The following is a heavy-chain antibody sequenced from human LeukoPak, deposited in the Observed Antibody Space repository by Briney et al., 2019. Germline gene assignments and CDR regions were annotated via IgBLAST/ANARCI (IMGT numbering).Heavy chain of an antibody. CDR2: TYYRSKWYN. CDR1: GDTVSSNRAA. J-gene: IGHJ4*02. Sequence: SQTLSLTCAISGDTVSSNRAAWNWIRQSPSRGLEWMGRTYYRSKWYNDYAPSVKSRITINPDTSKNQFSLQLNSVTPEDTAVYYCARDPRAGYSFDYWGQGTLVTVSS. V-gene: IGHV6-1*01. CDR3: ARDPRAGYSFDY. D-gene: IGHD5-18*01.